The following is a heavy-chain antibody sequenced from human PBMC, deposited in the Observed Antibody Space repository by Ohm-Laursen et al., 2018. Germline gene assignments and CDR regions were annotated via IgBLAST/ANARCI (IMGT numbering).Heavy chain of an antibody. CDR2: ISSGSVTI. CDR1: GFIFGDYS. J-gene: IGHJ5*02. V-gene: IGHV3-11*01. Sequence: GSLRLSCSASGFIFGDYSMTWIRQAPGKGLEWISYISSGSVTIHYADSVRGRFTISRDNAKDSLFLQMNSLRAEDTAVYYCARGALIGYCSSTNCYTRGFDPWGQGTLVTVSS. D-gene: IGHD2-2*02. CDR3: ARGALIGYCSSTNCYTRGFDP.